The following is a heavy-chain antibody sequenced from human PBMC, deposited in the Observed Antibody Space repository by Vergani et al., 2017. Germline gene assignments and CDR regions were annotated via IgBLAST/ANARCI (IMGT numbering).Heavy chain of an antibody. D-gene: IGHD3-22*01. CDR3: ARGRLYYYDSSGYFDY. V-gene: IGHV3-21*01. Sequence: EVQLVESGGGLVKPGGSLRLSCAASGFTFSSYSMNWVRQAPGKGLEWVSSISSSSSYIKYADSVKGRFTISRDNAKNSLYLQMNSLRAEDTAVYYCARGRLYYYDSSGYFDYWGQGTLVTVSS. CDR1: GFTFSSYS. CDR2: ISSSSSYI. J-gene: IGHJ4*02.